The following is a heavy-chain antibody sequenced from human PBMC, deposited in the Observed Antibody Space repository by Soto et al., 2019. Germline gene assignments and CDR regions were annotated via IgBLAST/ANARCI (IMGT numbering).Heavy chain of an antibody. J-gene: IGHJ4*02. V-gene: IGHV1-3*01. CDR1: GGTFSNDI. D-gene: IGHD1-20*01. Sequence: ASVTVSCKKSGGTFSNDISTWVRQAPGQRLEWMGRINPRHGNTKYSQKFQGRVTITRDTSASTAYMELSSLRSEDTAVYYCARGITLPTPLDYWGQGTLVTVSS. CDR2: INPRHGNT. CDR3: ARGITLPTPLDY.